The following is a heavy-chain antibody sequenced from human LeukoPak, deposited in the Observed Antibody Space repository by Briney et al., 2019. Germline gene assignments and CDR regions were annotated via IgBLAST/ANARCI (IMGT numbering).Heavy chain of an antibody. CDR1: GFTFSSYG. Sequence: GGSLRLSCAASGFTFSSYGMHWVRQAPGKGLEWVAFIRYDGSNKYYADSVKGRFTISRDNSKNTLYLQMNSLRAEDTAVYYCARGAYCSGGSCYSMAVYWGQGTLVTVSS. CDR3: ARGAYCSGGSCYSMAVY. CDR2: IRYDGSNK. D-gene: IGHD2-15*01. J-gene: IGHJ4*02. V-gene: IGHV3-30*02.